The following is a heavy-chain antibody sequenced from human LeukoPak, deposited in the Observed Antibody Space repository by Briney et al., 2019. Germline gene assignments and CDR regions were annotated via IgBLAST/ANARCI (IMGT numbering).Heavy chain of an antibody. CDR3: ARDPFVGAIPSPGSYYYYGMDV. CDR2: IIPIFGTA. J-gene: IGHJ6*02. V-gene: IGHV1-69*01. D-gene: IGHD1-26*01. CDR1: GGTFSSYA. Sequence: ASVNVSCTASGGTFSSYAISWVRQAPGQGLEWMGGIIPIFGTANYAQKFQGRVTITADESTSTAYMELSSLRPEDTAVYYCARDPFVGAIPSPGSYYYYGMDVWGQGTTVTVSS.